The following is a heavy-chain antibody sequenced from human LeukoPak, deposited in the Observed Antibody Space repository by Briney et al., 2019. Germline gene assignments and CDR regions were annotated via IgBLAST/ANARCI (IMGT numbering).Heavy chain of an antibody. Sequence: GGSLRLSCAASGFTLSNYWMSWVRQAPGKGLEWVANINQDGSEKYYVDSVKGRFTISRDNAKNSLYLQMNSLRAEDTAVYYCAELGITMIGGVWGKGTTVTISS. D-gene: IGHD3-10*02. CDR2: INQDGSEK. CDR3: AELGITMIGGV. V-gene: IGHV3-7*01. J-gene: IGHJ6*04. CDR1: GFTLSNYW.